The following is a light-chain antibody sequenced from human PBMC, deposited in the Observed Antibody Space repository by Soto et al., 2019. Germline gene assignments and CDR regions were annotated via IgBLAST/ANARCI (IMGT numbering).Light chain of an antibody. CDR2: DAS. CDR1: QNIHDK. V-gene: IGKV3-15*01. Sequence: EIVLTQSPGTLSVSPGERVILSCRASQNIHDKLAWYQQKPGQTPRLLIYDASTRATGISGSFSGSGSGTEFTLTISSLQSEDFAVYYCQQYNRWPLTFGGGTKV. J-gene: IGKJ4*01. CDR3: QQYNRWPLT.